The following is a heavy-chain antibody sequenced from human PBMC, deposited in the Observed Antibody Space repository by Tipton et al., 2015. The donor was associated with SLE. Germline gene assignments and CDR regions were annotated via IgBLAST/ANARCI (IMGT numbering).Heavy chain of an antibody. J-gene: IGHJ4*02. V-gene: IGHV3-30-3*01. CDR1: GFTFSSYV. Sequence: SLRLSCAASGFTFSSYVMHWVRQAPGKGLEWVAVISYDGSNKYYADSVKGRFTISRDNSKNPLYLQMNSLRAEDTAVYYCARGRLGDSQHHFDYWGQGTLVAVSS. CDR2: ISYDGSNK. CDR3: ARGRLGDSQHHFDY. D-gene: IGHD1-26*01.